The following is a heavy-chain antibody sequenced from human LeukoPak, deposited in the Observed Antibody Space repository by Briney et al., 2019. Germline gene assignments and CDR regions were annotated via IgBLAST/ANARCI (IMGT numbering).Heavy chain of an antibody. J-gene: IGHJ4*02. CDR3: AKDRGVGIYYFDS. Sequence: GGSLRLSCAAPGFTFDDFAMHWVRQAPGKGLEWVSGINWNSGYIGYADSVKGRFTISRDNAKNSLYLQMNSLRTEDTALYYCAKDRGVGIYYFDSWGQGTLVTVSS. V-gene: IGHV3-9*01. CDR2: INWNSGYI. D-gene: IGHD1-26*01. CDR1: GFTFDDFA.